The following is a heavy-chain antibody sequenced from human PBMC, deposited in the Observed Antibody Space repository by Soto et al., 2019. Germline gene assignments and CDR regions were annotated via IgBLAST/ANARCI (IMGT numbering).Heavy chain of an antibody. D-gene: IGHD2-15*01. Sequence: GSMRLSCAASGFTFSSYWMHWVRQAPGKGLVWVSRINSDGSSTSYADSVKGRFTISRDNAKNTLYLQMNSLRAEDTAVYYCAKDPSSVVVAATEFDYWGQGTLVTVSS. CDR1: GFTFSSYW. J-gene: IGHJ4*02. CDR2: INSDGSST. V-gene: IGHV3-74*01. CDR3: AKDPSSVVVAATEFDY.